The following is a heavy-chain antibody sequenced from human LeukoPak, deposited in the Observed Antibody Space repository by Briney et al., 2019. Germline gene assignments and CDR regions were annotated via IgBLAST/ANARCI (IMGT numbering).Heavy chain of an antibody. CDR3: AKFATVTVPNWLDF. V-gene: IGHV4-59*01. D-gene: IGHD4-17*01. J-gene: IGHJ5*01. CDR2: IYYTGAA. CDR1: GGSIRGYF. Sequence: SETLSLTCTDPGGSIRGYFWSWIRQPPGEGLQFIGYIYYTGAASYNPSLNSRVSMSVDTSKNQFSLKVSSVTAADTAVYYCAKFATVTVPNWLDFWGQGILVTVSS.